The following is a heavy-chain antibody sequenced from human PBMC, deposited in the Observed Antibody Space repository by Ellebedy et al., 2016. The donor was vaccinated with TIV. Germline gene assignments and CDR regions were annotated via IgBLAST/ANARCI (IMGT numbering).Heavy chain of an antibody. J-gene: IGHJ4*02. V-gene: IGHV2-5*02. D-gene: IGHD4-23*01. CDR3: VHSSDYGGKFDY. CDR1: GFSLTTSGLG. CDR2: VYWDDDK. Sequence: SGPTLVKPTQTLTLTCTFSGFSLTTSGLGVGWIRQPPGEALQWLALVYWDDDKRYSPSLNNRLTITKDTSKNQVVLRMTNMDPVDTATYSCVHSSDYGGKFDYWGQGTLVTVSS.